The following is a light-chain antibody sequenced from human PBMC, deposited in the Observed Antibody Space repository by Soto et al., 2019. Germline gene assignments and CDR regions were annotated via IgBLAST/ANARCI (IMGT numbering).Light chain of an antibody. J-gene: IGKJ1*01. V-gene: IGKV1-5*01. CDR3: QQYNSFSWT. CDR2: DAS. Sequence: DIPMTQSPSTLSASVGDRVTITCRASQSTSTGLAWYQQKPGKAPKPLIYDASSLESGVPSRFSGSGSGIEFTLTISSLQPDDFATYYCQQYNSFSWTFGQGTKVEIK. CDR1: QSTSTG.